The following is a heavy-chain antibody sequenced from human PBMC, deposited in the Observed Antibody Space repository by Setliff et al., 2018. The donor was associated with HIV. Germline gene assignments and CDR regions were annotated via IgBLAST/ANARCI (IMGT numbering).Heavy chain of an antibody. Sequence: GGSLRLSCAASGFTFSDYYMSWIRQAPGKGLEWISYISSSGVSRAVHYADSVKGRFTISRDNAKNSLYLQMNSLRADDTAVYYCVRETVGAFDHWGQGALVTVSS. CDR3: VRETVGAFDH. CDR2: ISSSGVSRAV. V-gene: IGHV3-11*04. CDR1: GFTFSDYY. J-gene: IGHJ4*02.